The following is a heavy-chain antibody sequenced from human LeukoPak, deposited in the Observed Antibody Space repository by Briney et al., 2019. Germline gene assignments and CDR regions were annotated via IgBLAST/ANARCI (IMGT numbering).Heavy chain of an antibody. V-gene: IGHV4-59*01. CDR3: ARARITMVRGVHYGMDV. D-gene: IGHD3-10*01. CDR2: IYYSGST. J-gene: IGHJ6*02. CDR1: GGSISSYY. Sequence: PSETLSLTCTVSGGSISSYYWSWIRQPPGKGLEWIGYIYYSGSTNYNPSLKSRVTISVDTSKNQFSLKLSSVTAADTAVYYCARARITMVRGVHYGMDVWGQGTTVTVS.